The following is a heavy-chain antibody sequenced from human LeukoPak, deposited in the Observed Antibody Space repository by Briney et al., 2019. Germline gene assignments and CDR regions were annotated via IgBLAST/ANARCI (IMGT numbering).Heavy chain of an antibody. J-gene: IGHJ4*02. Sequence: ASVKVSCKASGCTFTGYYMHWVRQAPGQGLEWMGWINPNSGGTNYAQKFQGRVTMTRDTSISTAYMELSRLRSDDTAVYYCARDRDSGYDFDVDYWGQGTLVTVSS. CDR2: INPNSGGT. CDR1: GCTFTGYY. D-gene: IGHD5-12*01. V-gene: IGHV1-2*02. CDR3: ARDRDSGYDFDVDY.